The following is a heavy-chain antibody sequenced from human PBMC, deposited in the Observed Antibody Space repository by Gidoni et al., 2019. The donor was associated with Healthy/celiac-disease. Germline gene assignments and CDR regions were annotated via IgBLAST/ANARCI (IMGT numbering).Heavy chain of an antibody. CDR3: ARHWSLWFGELSNWFDP. J-gene: IGHJ5*02. V-gene: IGHV4-39*01. D-gene: IGHD3-10*01. CDR1: GGSISSSSYY. CDR2: IYYSGST. Sequence: QLQLQESGPGLVKPSETLSLTCTVSGGSISSSSYYWGGIRQPPGKGLEWIGSIYYSGSTYYNPSLKSRVTISVDTSKNQFSLKLSSVTAADTAVYYCARHWSLWFGELSNWFDPWGQGTLVTVSS.